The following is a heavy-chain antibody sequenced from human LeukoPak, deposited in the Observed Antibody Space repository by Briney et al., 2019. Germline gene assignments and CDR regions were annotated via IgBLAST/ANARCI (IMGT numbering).Heavy chain of an antibody. CDR1: GGSISNGGYS. J-gene: IGHJ3*02. D-gene: IGHD3-22*01. CDR3: ARDLYYYDSSGVGAFDI. V-gene: IGHV4-30-2*01. Sequence: SETLSLTCAVSGGSISNGGYSWSWIRQPPGKGLEWIGYIYHSGSTYYNPSLKSRVTISVDRSKNQFSLKLSSVTAADTAVYYCARDLYYYDSSGVGAFDIWGQGTMVTVSS. CDR2: IYHSGST.